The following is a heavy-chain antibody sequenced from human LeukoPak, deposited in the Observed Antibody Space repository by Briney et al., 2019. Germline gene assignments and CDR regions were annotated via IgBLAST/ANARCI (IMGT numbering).Heavy chain of an antibody. V-gene: IGHV4-59*01. CDR2: IYYSGST. Sequence: SETLSLTCTVSGGSISSYYWSRIRQPPGKGLEWIGYIYYSGSTNYNPSLKSRVTISVDTSKNQFSLKLSSVTAADTAVYYCARDRGITIFGVVRGGRHWFDPWGQGTLVTVSS. CDR3: ARDRGITIFGVVRGGRHWFDP. CDR1: GGSISSYY. D-gene: IGHD3-3*01. J-gene: IGHJ5*02.